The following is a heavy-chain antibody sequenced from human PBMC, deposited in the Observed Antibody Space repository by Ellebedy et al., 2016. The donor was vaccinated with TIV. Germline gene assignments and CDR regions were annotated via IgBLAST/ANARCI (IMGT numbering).Heavy chain of an antibody. CDR1: GFSFSTYG. CDR2: ISYHGADY. Sequence: GESLKISCAVSGFSFSTYGFHWVRQAPGKGLEWVAVISYHGADYFYAESVRGRFIISRDNSKNTLYLQMNSLRVEDTAIYYCAKADYDVLTGHNRYFGNWGQGTLVTVSS. D-gene: IGHD3-9*01. V-gene: IGHV3-30*18. J-gene: IGHJ4*02. CDR3: AKADYDVLTGHNRYFGN.